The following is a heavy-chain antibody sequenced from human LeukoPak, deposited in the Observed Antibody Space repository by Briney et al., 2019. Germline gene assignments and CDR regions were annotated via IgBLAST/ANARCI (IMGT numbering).Heavy chain of an antibody. Sequence: SCKASGYTFTSYGISWVRQAPGKGLEWVAVISYDGSNKYYADSVKGRFTISRDNSKNTLYLQMNSLRAEDTAVYYCARGIALNWGQGTLVTVSS. V-gene: IGHV3-30-3*01. CDR1: GYTFTSYG. D-gene: IGHD6-13*01. CDR2: ISYDGSNK. CDR3: ARGIALN. J-gene: IGHJ4*02.